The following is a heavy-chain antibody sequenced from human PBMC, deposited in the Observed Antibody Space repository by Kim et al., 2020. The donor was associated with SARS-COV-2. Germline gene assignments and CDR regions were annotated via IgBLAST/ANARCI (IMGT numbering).Heavy chain of an antibody. CDR2: IWYDGSNK. J-gene: IGHJ2*01. CDR1: GFTFSSYG. Sequence: GGSLRLSCAASGFTFSSYGMHWVRQAPGKGLEWVAVIWYDGSNKYYADSVKGRFTISRDNSKNTLYLQMNSLRAEDTAVYYCARGGYYDSSERYFDLWGRGTLVTVSS. CDR3: ARGGYYDSSERYFDL. D-gene: IGHD3-22*01. V-gene: IGHV3-33*01.